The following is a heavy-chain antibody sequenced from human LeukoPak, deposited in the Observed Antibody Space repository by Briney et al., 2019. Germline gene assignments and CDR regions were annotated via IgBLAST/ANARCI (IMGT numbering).Heavy chain of an antibody. CDR2: INPNSGGT. Sequence: ASVKVSCTASGYTFTGYYMHWVRQAPGQGFEWMGWINPNSGGTNYAQKFQGRVTMTRDTSISTAYMELSRLRSDDTAVYYRATLGVVTHFYYYYYMDVWGKGTTVTVSS. D-gene: IGHD3-3*01. J-gene: IGHJ6*03. CDR1: GYTFTGYY. V-gene: IGHV1-2*02. CDR3: ATLGVVTHFYYYYYMDV.